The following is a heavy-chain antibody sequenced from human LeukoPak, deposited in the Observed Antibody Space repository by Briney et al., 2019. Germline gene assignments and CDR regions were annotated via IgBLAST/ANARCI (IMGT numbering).Heavy chain of an antibody. CDR2: IIPILGIA. CDR1: GGTFSSYA. CDR3: ARAGIAAADNWFDP. V-gene: IGHV1-69*04. D-gene: IGHD6-13*01. Sequence: SVKVSCKASGGTFSSYAISWVRQAPGQGLEWMGRIIPILGIANYAQKFQGRVTITADKSTSTAYMELSSLRSEDTAVYYCARAGIAAADNWFDPWGQGTLVTVSS. J-gene: IGHJ5*02.